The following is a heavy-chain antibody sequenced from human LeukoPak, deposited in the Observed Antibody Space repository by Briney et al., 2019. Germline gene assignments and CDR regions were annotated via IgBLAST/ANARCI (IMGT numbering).Heavy chain of an antibody. CDR2: IYYSGST. V-gene: IGHV4-39*01. CDR3: ASAKVVAATHWIDS. J-gene: IGHJ5*01. Sequence: SETLSLTCTVSGGSISSYYWGWIRQPPGKGLEWIGSIYYSGSTYYNPSLKTRVTVSVDTSKNQFSLKVSSVTAADTAVYYCASAKVVAATHWIDSWGQGTLVIVSS. D-gene: IGHD2-15*01. CDR1: GGSISSYY.